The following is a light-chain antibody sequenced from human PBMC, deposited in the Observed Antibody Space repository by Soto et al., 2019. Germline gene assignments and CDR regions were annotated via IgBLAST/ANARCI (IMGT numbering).Light chain of an antibody. J-gene: IGKJ1*01. Sequence: EIVLTQSPGTLSLSPGERATLSCRASQSVSSNLAWYQQKPGQAPRLLIYCASTRATGIPARFSGSGSGTEFTLTISSLQSEEFAVYYCKQYNNWPRTFGQGTKVDIK. V-gene: IGKV3-15*01. CDR2: CAS. CDR3: KQYNNWPRT. CDR1: QSVSSN.